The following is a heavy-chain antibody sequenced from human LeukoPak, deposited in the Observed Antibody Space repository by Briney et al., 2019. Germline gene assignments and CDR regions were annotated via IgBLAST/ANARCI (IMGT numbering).Heavy chain of an antibody. D-gene: IGHD3-10*01. V-gene: IGHV4-31*03. CDR3: ARSPKVTIWFGEPPGGYDY. CDR2: IYYSGST. J-gene: IGHJ4*02. Sequence: SQALSLTCTVSGGSISSGGHYWSWIRQHPGKGLEWIGYIYYSGSTYYNPSLKSRVTISVDTSKDQFSLKVSSVTAADTAVYYCARSPKVTIWFGEPPGGYDYWGQGTLVTVSS. CDR1: GGSISSGGHY.